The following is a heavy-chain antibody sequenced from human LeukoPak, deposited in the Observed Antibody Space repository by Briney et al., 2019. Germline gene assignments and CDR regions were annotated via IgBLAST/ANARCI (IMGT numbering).Heavy chain of an antibody. D-gene: IGHD3-10*01. CDR2: IIGSGGST. J-gene: IGHJ4*02. CDR1: GFTFTSFA. Sequence: PGGSLRLSCAASGFTFTSFAMSWVRQAPGKGLEWVSSIIGSGGSTFYADSVKGRFTISRDNSKNTLYLQMNSLRAEDTAVYYCAKQYYFASGSYRYSDYWGQGTLVTVSS. V-gene: IGHV3-23*01. CDR3: AKQYYFASGSYRYSDY.